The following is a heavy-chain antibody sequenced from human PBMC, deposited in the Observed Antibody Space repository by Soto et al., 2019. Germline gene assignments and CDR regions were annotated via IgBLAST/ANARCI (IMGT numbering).Heavy chain of an antibody. Sequence: QVQLVQSGAEVKKPGASVKVSCKASVFSVATTYCIHWVRRAPGQGLEWMGSINPNNGATTYAQEFQGRVTMTRETSLGTAQVELSSPTSDDTALYYCGSPRSGPPPDVGSWGHGIVVTVSS. CDR1: VFSVATTYC. V-gene: IGHV1-2*02. D-gene: IGHD2-15*01. CDR2: INPNNGAT. CDR3: GSPRSGPPPDVGS. J-gene: IGHJ5*01.